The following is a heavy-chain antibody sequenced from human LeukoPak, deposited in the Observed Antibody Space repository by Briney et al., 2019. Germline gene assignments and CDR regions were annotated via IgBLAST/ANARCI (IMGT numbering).Heavy chain of an antibody. J-gene: IGHJ4*02. Sequence: GGSLRLSCAASGFTFSSYGMHWVRQAPGKGLEWVAVISYDGSNKYYADSVKGRFTISRDNSKNTLYLQMNSLRAEDTAVYYCAKGRDFWSGYYDYWGQGTLVTVSS. V-gene: IGHV3-30*18. CDR2: ISYDGSNK. CDR1: GFTFSSYG. CDR3: AKGRDFWSGYYDY. D-gene: IGHD3-3*01.